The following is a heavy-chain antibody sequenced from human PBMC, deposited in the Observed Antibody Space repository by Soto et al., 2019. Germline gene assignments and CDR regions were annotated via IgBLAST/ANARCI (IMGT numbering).Heavy chain of an antibody. D-gene: IGHD6-13*01. CDR1: EGTFNSYA. J-gene: IGHJ4*02. Sequence: QAQVVQSGAEVRKPGSSVKLSCKASEGTFNSYAIAWVRQAPGQGLEGMGGIIPYYNTLNYAQKFQDRVTITAADSTNTVYLELSSRRSDDTAVYFCASGASRWYPYFFDSWAQGTLVTVSS. CDR2: IIPYYNTL. V-gene: IGHV1-69*01. CDR3: ASGASRWYPYFFDS.